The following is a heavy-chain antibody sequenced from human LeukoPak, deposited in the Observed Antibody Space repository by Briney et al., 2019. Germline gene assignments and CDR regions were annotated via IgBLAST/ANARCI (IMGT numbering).Heavy chain of an antibody. J-gene: IGHJ6*02. D-gene: IGHD3-10*01. V-gene: IGHV4-59*01. CDR1: GGSISSYY. CDR2: IYYSGTT. Sequence: SETLSLTCTVSGGSISSYYWNWIRQPPGKGLEWIGYIYYSGTTNYNPSLKSRVTISVDTSKNQFSLKLSSVTAADTAVYYCARDQTYGSGSQTDYYYGMDVWGQGTTVTVSS. CDR3: ARDQTYGSGSQTDYYYGMDV.